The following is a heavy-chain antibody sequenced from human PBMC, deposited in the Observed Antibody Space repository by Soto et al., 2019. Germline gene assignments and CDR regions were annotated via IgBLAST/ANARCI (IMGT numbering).Heavy chain of an antibody. CDR3: AAVAYDFWSGYPEYYFDY. V-gene: IGHV1-58*01. CDR2: IVVGSGNT. D-gene: IGHD3-3*01. Sequence: SVKVSCKASGFTFTSSAVQWVRQARGQRLEWIGWIVVGSGNTNYAQKFQERVTITRDMSTGTAYMELSSLRSEDTAVYYCAAVAYDFWSGYPEYYFDYWGQGTLVTVSS. CDR1: GFTFTSSA. J-gene: IGHJ4*02.